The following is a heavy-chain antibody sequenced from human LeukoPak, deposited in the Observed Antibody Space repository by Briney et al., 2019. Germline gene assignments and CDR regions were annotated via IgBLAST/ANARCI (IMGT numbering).Heavy chain of an antibody. Sequence: GASVKVSCKASGYTFTSYYMHWVRQAPGQGLEWMGWINPNSGGTNYAQKFQGRVTMTRDTSISTAYMELSRLRSDDTAVYYCARGSREYQLLSPFDYWGQGTLVAVSS. CDR1: GYTFTSYY. J-gene: IGHJ4*02. D-gene: IGHD2-2*01. CDR2: INPNSGGT. CDR3: ARGSREYQLLSPFDY. V-gene: IGHV1-2*02.